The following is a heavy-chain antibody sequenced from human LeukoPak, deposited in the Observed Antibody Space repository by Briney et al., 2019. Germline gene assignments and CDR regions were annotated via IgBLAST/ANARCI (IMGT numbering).Heavy chain of an antibody. V-gene: IGHV1-69*13. CDR2: IIPIFGTA. CDR1: GGTFSSYA. D-gene: IGHD5-12*01. CDR3: ARPARIVATTYFDY. J-gene: IGHJ4*02. Sequence: GASVKVSCKASGGTFSSYAISWVRQAPGQGLEWMGGIIPIFGTANYAQKFQGRVTITADESTSTAYMEPSSLRSEDTAVYYCARPARIVATTYFDYWGQGTLVTVSS.